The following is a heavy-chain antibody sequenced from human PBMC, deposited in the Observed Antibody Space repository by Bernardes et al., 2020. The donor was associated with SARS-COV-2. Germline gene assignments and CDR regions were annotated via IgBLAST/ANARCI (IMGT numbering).Heavy chain of an antibody. Sequence: ASVKVSCKASGYTFTSYGIGWVRQAPGQGLEWMGWISAYNGNTNYAQKLQGRVTMTTDTSTSTAYMELRSLRSDDTAVYYCARSRRFLEWLPLQYYYYGMDVWGQGTTVTVSS. CDR1: GYTFTSYG. CDR3: ARSRRFLEWLPLQYYYYGMDV. J-gene: IGHJ6*02. D-gene: IGHD3-3*01. CDR2: ISAYNGNT. V-gene: IGHV1-18*01.